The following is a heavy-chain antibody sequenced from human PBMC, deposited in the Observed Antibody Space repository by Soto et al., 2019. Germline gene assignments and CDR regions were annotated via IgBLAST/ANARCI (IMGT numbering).Heavy chain of an antibody. CDR1: GFDFNTYG. CDR2: ISFDGGNQ. J-gene: IGHJ5*02. V-gene: IGHV3-30*18. Sequence: QVQLVQSGGGVVQPGRSLRLSCAASGFDFNTYGLHWVRQAPGKGLEWVAGISFDGGNQYYADSVKGRVTISRDKSNNTLYLKMNSLGAEDTATYYCAKDSSVTAAGSGGWFDPWGQGTLVIVSS. CDR3: AKDSSVTAAGSGGWFDP. D-gene: IGHD6-13*01.